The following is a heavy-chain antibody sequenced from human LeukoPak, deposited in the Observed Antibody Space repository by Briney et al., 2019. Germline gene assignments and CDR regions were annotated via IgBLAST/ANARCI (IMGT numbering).Heavy chain of an antibody. CDR2: ISGTSIYI. V-gene: IGHV3-21*01. D-gene: IGHD3-10*01. J-gene: IGHJ4*02. CDR1: GFTFSSYS. CDR3: ARVPGSESYWDY. Sequence: GGSLRLSCAASGFTFSSYSMNWVRQAPGKGLEWVSSISGTSIYIYYADSVRGRFTISRDTARNSLYLQINSLRAEDTAVYYCARVPGSESYWDYWGQGTLVTVSS.